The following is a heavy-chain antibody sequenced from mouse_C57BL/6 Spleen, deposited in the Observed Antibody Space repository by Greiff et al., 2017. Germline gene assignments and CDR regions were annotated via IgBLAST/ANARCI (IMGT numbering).Heavy chain of an antibody. J-gene: IGHJ2*01. Sequence: EVKLVESEGGLVQPGSSMKLSCTASGFTFSDYYMAWVRQVPEKGLEWVANINYDGSSTYYLDSLKSRFIISRDNAKNILYLQMSSLKSEDTATYYCARGYYDYIPFDYWGQGTTLTVSS. CDR1: GFTFSDYY. CDR3: ARGYYDYIPFDY. D-gene: IGHD2-4*01. CDR2: INYDGSST. V-gene: IGHV5-16*01.